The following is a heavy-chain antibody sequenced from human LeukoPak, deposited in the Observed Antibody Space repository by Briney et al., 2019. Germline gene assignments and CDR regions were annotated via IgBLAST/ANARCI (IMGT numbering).Heavy chain of an antibody. Sequence: PGGSLRLSCAASGVTVSCQYMIWVRRAPGKGLEWVSVIYGVDGTSYADSVKGRFTISRDNSKNTVYLQMNSLRAEDTAVYYRASDLIYWGQGTLVTVSS. CDR2: IYGVDGT. V-gene: IGHV3-53*05. CDR1: GVTVSCQY. J-gene: IGHJ4*02. CDR3: ASDLIY.